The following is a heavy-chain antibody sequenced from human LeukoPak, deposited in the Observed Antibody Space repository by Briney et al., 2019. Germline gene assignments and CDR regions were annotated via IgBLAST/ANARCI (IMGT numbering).Heavy chain of an antibody. Sequence: SETLSLTCAVYGGSFSGYYWSWIRQPPGKGLEWVGEINHSGSTNYNPSLKSRVTISVDKSKNQFSLNLSSVTAADTAVYYCARDRRYYDSSAYIRGFDYWGQGTLVTVSS. J-gene: IGHJ4*02. V-gene: IGHV4-34*01. D-gene: IGHD3-22*01. CDR2: INHSGST. CDR1: GGSFSGYY. CDR3: ARDRRYYDSSAYIRGFDY.